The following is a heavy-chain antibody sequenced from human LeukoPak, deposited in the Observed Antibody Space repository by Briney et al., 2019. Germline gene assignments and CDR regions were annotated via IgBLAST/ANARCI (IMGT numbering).Heavy chain of an antibody. J-gene: IGHJ5*02. CDR3: ARDHCSSTSCYWTGNWFDP. D-gene: IGHD2-2*01. CDR1: GFTFSDYY. Sequence: GGSLRLSRAASGFTFSDYYMSWIRQAPGKGLEWVSYISSSSSYTNYADSVKGRFTISRDNAKNSLYLQMNSLRAEDTAVYYCARDHCSSTSCYWTGNWFDPWGQGTLVTVSS. CDR2: ISSSSSYT. V-gene: IGHV3-11*06.